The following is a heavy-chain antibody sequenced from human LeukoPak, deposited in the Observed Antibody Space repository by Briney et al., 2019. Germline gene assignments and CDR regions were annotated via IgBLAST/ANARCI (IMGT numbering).Heavy chain of an antibody. J-gene: IGHJ5*02. CDR2: IKQDGSEK. CDR1: GFTFSSYW. Sequence: GGSLRLSCAASGFTFSSYWMSWVRQAPGKGRERVANIKQDGSEKYYVDSVKGRFTISRDNAKNSLYLQMNSLRAEDTAVYYCARDDCSSISCYHNWFDPWGQGTLVTVSS. D-gene: IGHD2-2*01. CDR3: ARDDCSSISCYHNWFDP. V-gene: IGHV3-7*01.